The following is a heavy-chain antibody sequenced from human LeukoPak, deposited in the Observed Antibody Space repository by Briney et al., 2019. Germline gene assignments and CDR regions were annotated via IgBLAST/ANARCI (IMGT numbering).Heavy chain of an antibody. J-gene: IGHJ3*02. Sequence: PGGSLRLSCAASGFTFSSYAMSWVRQAPGKGLEWVSATSGSGGSTYYADSVKGRFTISRDNSKNTLYLQMNSLRAEDTAVYYCAKGDSSGWYRGAFDIWGQGTMVTVSS. CDR2: TSGSGGST. V-gene: IGHV3-23*01. D-gene: IGHD6-13*01. CDR3: AKGDSSGWYRGAFDI. CDR1: GFTFSSYA.